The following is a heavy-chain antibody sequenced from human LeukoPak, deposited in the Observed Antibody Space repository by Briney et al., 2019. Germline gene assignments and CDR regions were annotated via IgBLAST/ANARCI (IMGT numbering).Heavy chain of an antibody. V-gene: IGHV3-23*01. D-gene: IGHD3-22*01. CDR3: ARASYYYDSSGYFYPLFDY. CDR2: IIGSNT. J-gene: IGHJ4*02. CDR1: GFTFSNYV. Sequence: GGSLRLSCAASGFTFSNYVMSWVRQAPGKGLEWVSAIIGSNTYYADSVRGRFTTSRDNSKNTLFLQMDTLRADDTAVYYCARASYYYDSSGYFYPLFDYWGQGTLVTVSS.